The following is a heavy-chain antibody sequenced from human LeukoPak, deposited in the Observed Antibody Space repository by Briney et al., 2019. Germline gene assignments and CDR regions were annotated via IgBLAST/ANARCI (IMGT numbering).Heavy chain of an antibody. Sequence: ASVTVSCKASVYTFTGYYMHWVQQAPGQGLEWMGWINPNSGGTNNAQKFQGRVTMTRDTSISTAYMELSRLRSDDTAVYYCARSKITFGGVIVIPFGYWGQGTLVTVSS. D-gene: IGHD3-16*02. CDR2: INPNSGGT. J-gene: IGHJ4*02. CDR3: ARSKITFGGVIVIPFGY. V-gene: IGHV1-2*02. CDR1: VYTFTGYY.